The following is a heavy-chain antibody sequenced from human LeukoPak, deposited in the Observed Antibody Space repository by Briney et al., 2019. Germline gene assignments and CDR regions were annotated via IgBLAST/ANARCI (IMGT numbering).Heavy chain of an antibody. CDR3: AKDSRLTGDTYYFDY. V-gene: IGHV3-23*01. J-gene: IGHJ4*02. D-gene: IGHD7-27*01. CDR2: ISGSGVST. CDR1: GFTFSDYA. Sequence: SGGSLRLSCAASGFTFSDYAMNWVRQTPGKGLEWVSAISGSGVSTYYTDSVKGRFTISRDNSKNTLYLQMNSLRAEDTAMYYCAKDSRLTGDTYYFDYWGLGTLVTVSS.